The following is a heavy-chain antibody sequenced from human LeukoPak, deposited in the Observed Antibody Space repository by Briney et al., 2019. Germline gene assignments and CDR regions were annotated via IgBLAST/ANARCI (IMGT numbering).Heavy chain of an antibody. CDR2: INSDGINT. D-gene: IGHD3-22*01. V-gene: IGHV3-74*01. Sequence: GGSLRLSCAASGFTFSNYWMHWVRQAPGKGLVWVSRINSDGINTSYADSVKGRFTISRDNAKNTLNLQMNSLRAEDTAVYYCAKDRRVYRTYYYDSSGYYDYWGQGTLVTVSS. J-gene: IGHJ4*02. CDR3: AKDRRVYRTYYYDSSGYYDY. CDR1: GFTFSNYW.